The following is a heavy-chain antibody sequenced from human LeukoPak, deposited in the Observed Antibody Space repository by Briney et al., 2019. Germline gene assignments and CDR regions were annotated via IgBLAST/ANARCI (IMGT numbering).Heavy chain of an antibody. CDR3: ARGAGYSSGWYIGVVATNYYYYGMDV. J-gene: IGHJ6*02. CDR2: INHSGST. D-gene: IGHD6-19*01. V-gene: IGHV4-34*01. CDR1: GGSISSGGYS. Sequence: PSETLSLTCAVSGGSISSGGYSWSWIRQPPGKGLEWIGEINHSGSTNYNPSLKSRVTISVDTSKNQFSLKLSSVTAADTAVYYCARGAGYSSGWYIGVVATNYYYYGMDVWGQGTTVTVSS.